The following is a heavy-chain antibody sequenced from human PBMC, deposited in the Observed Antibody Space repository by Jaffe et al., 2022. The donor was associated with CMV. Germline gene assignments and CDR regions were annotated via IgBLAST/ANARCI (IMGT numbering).Heavy chain of an antibody. CDR3: ARRTNSGVLRLRNWFDL. V-gene: IGHV4-39*01. CDR2: IFYSGSS. D-gene: IGHD3-3*01. Sequence: QLQLQESGPGLVKASETLSLTCTVSGGSIRSSNYYWGWIRQPPGKGLEWIGSIFYSGSSYYNPSLKSRVTISVDMSKNQFSLKLSFVTAADTAVYYCARRTNSGVLRLRNWFDLWGQGTLVIVSS. J-gene: IGHJ5*02. CDR1: GGSIRSSNYY.